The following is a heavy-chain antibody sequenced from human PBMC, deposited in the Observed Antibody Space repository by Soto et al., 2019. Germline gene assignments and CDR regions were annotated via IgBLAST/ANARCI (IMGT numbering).Heavy chain of an antibody. CDR2: TIPVSGTA. CDR1: GATFNNYA. D-gene: IGHD6-13*01. CDR3: ASSYGTSWSGDW. Sequence: QVQLVHSGAEDKKRGSSVKVSCRASGATFNNYAVIWVRLAPEQGLEWMGGTIPVSGTANYAQQFQGIVRITADESTNTVYMELSSLRSEDTAMYYCASSYGTSWSGDWWGQGTLVTVSS. V-gene: IGHV1-69*01. J-gene: IGHJ4*02.